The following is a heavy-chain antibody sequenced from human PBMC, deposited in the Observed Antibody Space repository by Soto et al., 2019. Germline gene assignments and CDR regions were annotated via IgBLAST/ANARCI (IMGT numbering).Heavy chain of an antibody. Sequence: GGSLRLSCAASGFTFSNAWMSWVRQAPGKGLEWVGRIKSKTVGGTTDYAAPVKGRFTISRDDSKNTLYLQMNSLKTEDTAVYYCTTVDDYGDYALYFQHWGQGTLVTVSS. V-gene: IGHV3-15*01. CDR3: TTVDDYGDYALYFQH. CDR2: IKSKTVGGTT. D-gene: IGHD4-17*01. CDR1: GFTFSNAW. J-gene: IGHJ1*01.